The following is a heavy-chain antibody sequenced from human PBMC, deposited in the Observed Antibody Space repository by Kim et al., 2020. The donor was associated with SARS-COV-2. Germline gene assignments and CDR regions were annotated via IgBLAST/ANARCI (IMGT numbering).Heavy chain of an antibody. CDR3: STTLHNYDFWVGAPNAFD. CDR2: FEPSSGET. V-gene: IGHV1-24*01. D-gene: IGHD3-3*01. Sequence: ASVKVSCKVSGYTLIELSMHWVRQAPGKGLEWMGRFEPSSGETIYGQNFQGRVTMTGDTSTDTVYMDLSSLKSDDTAVYYCSTTLHNYDFWVGAPNAFD. CDR1: GYTLIELS. J-gene: IGHJ3*02.